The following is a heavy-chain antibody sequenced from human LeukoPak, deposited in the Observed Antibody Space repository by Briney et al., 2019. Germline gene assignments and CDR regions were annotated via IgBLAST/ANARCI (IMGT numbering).Heavy chain of an antibody. CDR1: GYTFTGYY. CDR2: INPNSGDT. Sequence: ASVKVSCKASGYTFTGYYIHWMRQAPGQGLEWMGWINPNSGDTNYAQKFQGRVTMTRDTSISTAYMELSRLRSDDTAVYYCARDLGLRFLEWLLDYWGQGTLVTVSS. CDR3: ARDLGLRFLEWLLDY. J-gene: IGHJ4*02. V-gene: IGHV1-2*02. D-gene: IGHD3-3*01.